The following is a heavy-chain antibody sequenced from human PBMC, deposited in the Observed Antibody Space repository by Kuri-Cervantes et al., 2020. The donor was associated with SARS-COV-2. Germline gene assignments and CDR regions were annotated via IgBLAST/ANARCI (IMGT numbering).Heavy chain of an antibody. D-gene: IGHD2/OR15-2a*01. J-gene: IGHJ4*02. CDR2: ISGSGANT. Sequence: ETLPLTCAASGFTFSSFPMSWVRQAPGKGLEWVSGISGSGANTYYADSVKGWFTISRDNSKNTLYLQMNSLRAEDTAVYYCVKDSRVYYFDYWGQGTLVTVSS. CDR1: GFTFSSFP. CDR3: VKDSRVYYFDY. V-gene: IGHV3-23*01.